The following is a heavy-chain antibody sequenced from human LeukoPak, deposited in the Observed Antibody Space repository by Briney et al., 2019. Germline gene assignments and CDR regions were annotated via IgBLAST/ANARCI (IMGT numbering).Heavy chain of an antibody. J-gene: IGHJ5*02. CDR1: GFTFSDYY. D-gene: IGHD3-16*02. Sequence: NPGGSLRLSCAASGFTFSDYYMSWIRQAPGKGLEWVANIKQDGSEKYYVDSVKGRFTISRDNAKNSLYLQMNSLRAEDTAVYYCARSGVWGSYRHYNWFDPWGQGTLVTVSS. V-gene: IGHV3-7*01. CDR2: IKQDGSEK. CDR3: ARSGVWGSYRHYNWFDP.